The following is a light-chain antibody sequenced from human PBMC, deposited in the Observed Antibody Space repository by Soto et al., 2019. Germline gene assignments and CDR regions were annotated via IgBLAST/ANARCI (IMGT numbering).Light chain of an antibody. V-gene: IGKV1-6*02. J-gene: IGKJ4*01. Sequence: AIQMTQSPSSLYASVGDRVTITCRASQDIRNGLGWYQQKPGQAPNLLIYDASSLDDGAPSRFSGNGSGTDFTLTISSLQPEDFATYYCLQDFNVPHTFGGGTKVDVK. CDR2: DAS. CDR1: QDIRNG. CDR3: LQDFNVPHT.